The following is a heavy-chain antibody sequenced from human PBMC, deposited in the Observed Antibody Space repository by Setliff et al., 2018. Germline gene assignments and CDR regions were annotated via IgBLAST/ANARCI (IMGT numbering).Heavy chain of an antibody. CDR2: ISAYNGNT. J-gene: IGHJ2*01. D-gene: IGHD2-15*01. V-gene: IGHV1-18*01. CDR3: ARAVGSGGNGGHWYFDL. Sequence: ASVKVSCKASGYTFTSYGISWVRQAPGQGLEWMGWISAYNGNTNYAQKLQGRVTMTTDTSTSTAYMELRSLRSDDTAVYYCARAVGSGGNGGHWYFDLWGRGTLVTVSS. CDR1: GYTFTSYG.